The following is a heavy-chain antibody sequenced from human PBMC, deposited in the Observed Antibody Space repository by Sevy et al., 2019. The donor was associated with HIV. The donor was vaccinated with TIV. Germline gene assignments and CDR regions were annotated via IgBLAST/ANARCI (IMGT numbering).Heavy chain of an antibody. Sequence: GGSLRLSCAASGFTFSSYGMHWVRQAPGKGLEWVAVISYDGSNKYYADSVKGRLTISRDNSKNTLYLQMNSLRAEDTAVYYCAKERCSGGSCYSVMDVWGQGTTVTVSS. CDR1: GFTFSSYG. CDR3: AKERCSGGSCYSVMDV. D-gene: IGHD2-15*01. V-gene: IGHV3-30*18. J-gene: IGHJ6*02. CDR2: ISYDGSNK.